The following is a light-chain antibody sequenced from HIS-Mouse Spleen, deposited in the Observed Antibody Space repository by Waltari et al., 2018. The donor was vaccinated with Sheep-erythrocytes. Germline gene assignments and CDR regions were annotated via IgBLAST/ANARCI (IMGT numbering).Light chain of an antibody. CDR3: CSYAGSYNHV. J-gene: IGLJ1*01. CDR2: DVS. V-gene: IGLV2-11*01. CDR1: SSDVGGYNY. Sequence: QSALTQPRSVSGSPGQSVTISCTGTSSDVGGYNYVSWYQQYPGKAPKLMIYDVSKRPSGVPGRLSGSKSGNTASLTISGLQAEDEADYYCCSYAGSYNHVFATGTKVTVL.